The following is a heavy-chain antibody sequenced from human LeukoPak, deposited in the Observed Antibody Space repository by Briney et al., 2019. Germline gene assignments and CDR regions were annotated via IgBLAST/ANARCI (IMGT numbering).Heavy chain of an antibody. CDR1: GFTFSSYS. Sequence: GGSLRLSCAASGFTFSSYSMNWVRQAPGKGLEWVSYISSSSSTIYYADSVKGRFTISRDNAKNSMFLQMSSLRAEDTAVYYCARQYRGFDYWGQGTLVTVSS. CDR3: ARQYRGFDY. J-gene: IGHJ4*02. V-gene: IGHV3-48*04. D-gene: IGHD5-12*01. CDR2: ISSSSSTI.